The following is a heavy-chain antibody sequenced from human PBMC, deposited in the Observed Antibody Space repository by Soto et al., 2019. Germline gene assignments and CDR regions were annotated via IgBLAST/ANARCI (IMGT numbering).Heavy chain of an antibody. CDR3: GRQGNRNLHGVVDV. D-gene: IGHD1-1*01. Sequence: QVQLQQSGPGLVKPSETLSLTCSVSSGPSSSHNWGWIRQPPGRGLEWIGYVSSTGGTRYNPSVKSRVTIPADTSPNPISRRRTSVTASDTAVYYCGRQGNRNLHGVVDVWGQGTTVRVSS. V-gene: IGHV4-59*08. CDR1: SGPSSSHN. J-gene: IGHJ6*02. CDR2: VSSTGGT.